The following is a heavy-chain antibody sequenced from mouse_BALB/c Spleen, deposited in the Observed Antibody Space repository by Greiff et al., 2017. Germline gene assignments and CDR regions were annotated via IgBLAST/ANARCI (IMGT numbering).Heavy chain of an antibody. CDR2: IDTSDSYT. J-gene: IGHJ3*01. V-gene: IGHV1-69*01. D-gene: IGHD4-1*01. CDR3: VRNGTAY. CDR1: GYTFTDYW. Sequence: VQLQQPGAELVMPGASVKMSCKASGYTFTDYWMHWVKQRHGQGFEWIGAIDTSDSYTSYNQKFKGKATLTVDKSSITAYMQLISLTSADSSVFYCVRNGTAYWGQGTLVTVSA.